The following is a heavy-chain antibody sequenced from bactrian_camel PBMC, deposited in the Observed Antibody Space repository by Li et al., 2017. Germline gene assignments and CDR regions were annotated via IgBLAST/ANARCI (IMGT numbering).Heavy chain of an antibody. CDR3: AADWERRNYGGEWYEVGGY. V-gene: IGHV3S1*01. D-gene: IGHD5*01. J-gene: IGHJ6*01. CDR2: IYTGDSRT. Sequence: QVQLVESGGGSVQAGGSLRLSCAASGYRDSRNCMGWFRQAPGKEREGVAVIYTGDSRTVYADSVKGRFTIFKDNAKNTLYLQMNSLKPEDSAMYYCAADWERRNYGGEWYEVGGYWGHGTQVTVS. CDR1: GYRDSRNC.